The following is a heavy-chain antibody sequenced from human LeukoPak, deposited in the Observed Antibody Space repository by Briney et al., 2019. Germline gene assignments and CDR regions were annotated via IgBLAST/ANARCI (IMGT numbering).Heavy chain of an antibody. CDR3: ARDPSSSSAFDY. D-gene: IGHD6-6*01. CDR2: INQDGGTE. CDR1: GFTFTNYW. Sequence: GGSRRLSCAAYGFTFTNYWLTWVRQAPGKGLEWVANINQDGGTEYYVDSMKGRFTISRDNAKNSLYLQMNSLSAEDTAVYYCARDPSSSSAFDYWGQGTLVTVSS. J-gene: IGHJ4*02. V-gene: IGHV3-7*01.